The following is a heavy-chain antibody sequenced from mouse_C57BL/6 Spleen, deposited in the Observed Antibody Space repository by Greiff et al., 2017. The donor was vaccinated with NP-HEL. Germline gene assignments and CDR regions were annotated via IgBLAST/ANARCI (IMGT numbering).Heavy chain of an antibody. CDR2: IDPSDSYT. Sequence: QVQLQQPGAELVMPGASVKLSCKASGYTFTSYWMHWVKQRPGQGLEWIGEIDPSDSYTNYNHKIKGKSTLTVAKSSSTDYMQLSSLKSEDSAVYYCAMAVDYDAWFAYWGQGTLVTVSA. J-gene: IGHJ3*01. D-gene: IGHD2-4*01. CDR1: GYTFTSYW. CDR3: AMAVDYDAWFAY. V-gene: IGHV1-69*01.